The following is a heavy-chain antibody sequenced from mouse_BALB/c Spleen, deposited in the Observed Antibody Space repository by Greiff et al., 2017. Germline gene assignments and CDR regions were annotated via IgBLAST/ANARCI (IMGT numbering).Heavy chain of an antibody. V-gene: IGHV1-87*01. CDR2: IYPGDGDT. J-gene: IGHJ4*01. CDR3: ARRGYGNYDYYAMDY. Sequence: VQGVESGAELARPGASVKLSCKASGYTFTSYWMQWVKQRPGQGLEWIGAIYPGDGDTRYTQKFKGKATLTADKSSSTAYMQLSSLASEDSAVYYCARRGYGNYDYYAMDYWGQGTSVTVSS. CDR1: GYTFTSYW. D-gene: IGHD2-10*02.